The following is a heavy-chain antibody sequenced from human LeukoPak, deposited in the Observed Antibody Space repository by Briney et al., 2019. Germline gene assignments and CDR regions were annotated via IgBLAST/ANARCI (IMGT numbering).Heavy chain of an antibody. Sequence: GASVKVSCKASGYTSTGYYMHWVRQAPGQGLEWMGRINPNSGGTNYAQKFQGRVTMTRDTSISTAYMELSRLRSDDPAVYYCAREHDYGDFGGYWGQGTLVTVSS. J-gene: IGHJ4*02. D-gene: IGHD4-17*01. V-gene: IGHV1-2*06. CDR1: GYTSTGYY. CDR3: AREHDYGDFGGY. CDR2: INPNSGGT.